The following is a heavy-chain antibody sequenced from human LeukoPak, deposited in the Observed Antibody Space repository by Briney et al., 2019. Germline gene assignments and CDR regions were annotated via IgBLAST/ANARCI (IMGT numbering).Heavy chain of an antibody. D-gene: IGHD3-10*01. CDR2: IYHSGST. J-gene: IGHJ5*02. Sequence: SGTLSLTCAVSGGSISSSNWWSWVRQPPGKGLEWIGEIYHSGSTNYNPSLKSRVTISVDTSKNQFSLKLSSVTAADTAVYYCARKRLGGGPRQYYGSVPFDPWGQGTLVTVSS. CDR1: GGSISSSNW. V-gene: IGHV4-4*02. CDR3: ARKRLGGGPRQYYGSVPFDP.